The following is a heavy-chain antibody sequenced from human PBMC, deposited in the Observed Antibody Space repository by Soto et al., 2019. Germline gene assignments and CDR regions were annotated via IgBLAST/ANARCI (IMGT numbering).Heavy chain of an antibody. CDR1: GFSFSNYN. D-gene: IGHD7-27*01. V-gene: IGHV3-48*02. J-gene: IGHJ3*01. CDR2: ISSGASSI. Sequence: GGSLRLSCAASGFSFSNYNINWVRQAPGKGLEWVSQISSGASSIHYADSVKGRLTISRDNAKNSLFLQMDSLRDEDTAVYYCAREKTPGAGADGFELWGQGTMVTVSS. CDR3: AREKTPGAGADGFEL.